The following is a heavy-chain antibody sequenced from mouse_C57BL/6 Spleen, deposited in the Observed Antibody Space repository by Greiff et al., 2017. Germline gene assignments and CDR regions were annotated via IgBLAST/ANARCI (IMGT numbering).Heavy chain of an antibody. Sequence: EVKLMESGGGLVKPGGSLKLSCAASGFTFSDYGMHWVRQAPEKGLEWVAYISSGSSTIYYADTVKGRFTISRDNAKNTLFLQMTSLRSEDTAMYYCARLDWDPYYWGQGTTLTVSS. D-gene: IGHD4-1*01. J-gene: IGHJ2*01. CDR2: ISSGSSTI. CDR3: ARLDWDPYY. CDR1: GFTFSDYG. V-gene: IGHV5-17*01.